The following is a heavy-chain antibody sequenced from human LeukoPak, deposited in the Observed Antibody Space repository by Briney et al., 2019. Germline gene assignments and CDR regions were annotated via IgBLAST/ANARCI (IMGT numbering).Heavy chain of an antibody. CDR1: GGSFSGYY. CDR3: ARGPGTIFGVVIGYYFDY. D-gene: IGHD3-3*01. V-gene: IGHV4-34*01. J-gene: IGHJ4*02. Sequence: KPSETLSLTCAVYGGSFSGYYWSWIRQPPGKGLEWIGEINHSGSTNYNPSLKSRVTISVDTSKNQFSLKLSSVTAADTAVYYCARGPGTIFGVVIGYYFDYWGQGTLVTVSS. CDR2: INHSGST.